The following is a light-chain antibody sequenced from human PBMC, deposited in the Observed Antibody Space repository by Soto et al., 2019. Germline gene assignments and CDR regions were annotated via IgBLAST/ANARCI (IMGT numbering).Light chain of an antibody. CDR3: QHYGSPPL. Sequence: EIVLTQSPGTLSLSPGERATLSCRASQSVGNSYLGWYQQKPGKAPRLLIYGASSRTTGTPERISGRGSRKYSPLTISRLEHDDFALYYCQHYGSPPLFGPGTKVDSK. CDR1: QSVGNSY. CDR2: GAS. V-gene: IGKV3-20*01. J-gene: IGKJ3*01.